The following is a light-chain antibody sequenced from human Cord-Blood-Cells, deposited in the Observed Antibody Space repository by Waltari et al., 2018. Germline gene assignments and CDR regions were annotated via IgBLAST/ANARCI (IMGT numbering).Light chain of an antibody. CDR1: SSDVGGYNS. CDR3: SSYTSSSTRV. V-gene: IGLV2-14*03. CDR2: DVS. Sequence: QSALTQPASVSGSPGQSITISCTGTSSDVGGYNSVSWYKQHPGKAPKLMIYDVSNRPSGVSNRFSGSKSGNTASLAISGLQAEDEADYYCSSYTSSSTRVFGGGTKLTVL. J-gene: IGLJ3*02.